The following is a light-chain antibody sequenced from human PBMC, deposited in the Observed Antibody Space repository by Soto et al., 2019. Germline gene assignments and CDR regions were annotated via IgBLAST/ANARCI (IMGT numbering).Light chain of an antibody. V-gene: IGKV3-15*01. CDR3: QQYNSWPPT. Sequence: IVMTQSPATLSVSPGERATLSCRASQSISSNLAWYQQKPGQAPRVFIYGASARPTGIPARFSGSGSGTEFTLTISSLQSEDFAVYYCQQYNSWPPTFGQGTKLEIK. CDR1: QSISSN. CDR2: GAS. J-gene: IGKJ2*01.